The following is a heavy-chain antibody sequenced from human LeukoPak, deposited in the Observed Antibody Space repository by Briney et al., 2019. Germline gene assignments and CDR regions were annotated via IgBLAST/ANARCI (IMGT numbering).Heavy chain of an antibody. CDR1: GYTFTGYY. CDR2: INPTSGGT. V-gene: IGHV1-2*02. CDR3: ARVFGRNAYSSSSFDY. Sequence: GASVKVSCKASGYTFTGYYMHWVRQAPGQGLEWMGWINPTSGGTNYAQKFQGRVTMTRDTSISTAYMELSRLRSDDTTVYYCARVFGRNAYSSSSFDYWGQGTLVTVSS. J-gene: IGHJ4*02. D-gene: IGHD6-6*01.